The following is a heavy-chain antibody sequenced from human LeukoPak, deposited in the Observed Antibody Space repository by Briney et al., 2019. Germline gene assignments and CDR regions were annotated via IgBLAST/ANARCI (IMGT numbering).Heavy chain of an antibody. CDR3: AKDRHSSSWYRLYYYGMDV. Sequence: GGSLRLSCAASGFTFSSYAMSWVRQAPGKGLEWVSAISGSGGGTYYADSVKGRFTISRDNSKNTLCLQMNSLRAEDTAVYYCAKDRHSSSWYRLYYYGMDVWGQGTTVTVSS. CDR1: GFTFSSYA. D-gene: IGHD6-13*01. J-gene: IGHJ6*02. CDR2: ISGSGGGT. V-gene: IGHV3-23*01.